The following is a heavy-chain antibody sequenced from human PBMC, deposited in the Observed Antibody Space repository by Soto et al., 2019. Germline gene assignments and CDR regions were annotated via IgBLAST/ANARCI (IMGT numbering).Heavy chain of an antibody. Sequence: SETLSLTCTVSGASISRYYWSWSLQSPWKGLEWIGYMYYSGNANYNPSLRSRITISVDTSKNQFSLKLSSVTAADTAVYYCARATGFTGRGWLDSSGSTNGVFDSSGQRKTVPVAS. CDR2: MYYSGNA. J-gene: IGHJ3*02. V-gene: IGHV4-59*01. CDR3: ARATGFTGRGWLDSSGSTNGVFDS. D-gene: IGHD3-22*01. CDR1: GASISRYY.